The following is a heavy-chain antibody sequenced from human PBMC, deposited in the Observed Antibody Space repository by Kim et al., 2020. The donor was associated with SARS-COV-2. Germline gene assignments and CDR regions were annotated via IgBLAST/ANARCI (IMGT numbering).Heavy chain of an antibody. CDR2: ISGSGGST. CDR3: AKDRRLYYDFWTGYDRPRDGMDV. V-gene: IGHV3-23*01. Sequence: GGSLRLSCAASGFTFSSYAMSWVRQAPGKGLEWVSAISGSGGSTYYADSVKGRFTISRDNSKNTLYLKMSSLRAEDTAVYYCAKDRRLYYDFWTGYDRPRDGMDVWGQGTTVTVSS. CDR1: GFTFSSYA. J-gene: IGHJ6*02. D-gene: IGHD3-3*01.